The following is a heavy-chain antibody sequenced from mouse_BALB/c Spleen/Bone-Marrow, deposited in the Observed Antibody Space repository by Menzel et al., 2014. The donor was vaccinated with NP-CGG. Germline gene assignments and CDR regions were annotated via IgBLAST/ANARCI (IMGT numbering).Heavy chain of an antibody. V-gene: IGHV1-63*02. CDR1: GYTFTNYW. D-gene: IGHD2-4*01. Sequence: QVQLQQSGAELVRPGTSVKISCKASGYTFTNYWLGWVKQRPGHGLEWIGDIYPGGGYTDYNEKFKGKATLTADTSSSTAYIQLSSLTSEDSTVYFCARDMITTRAMDYWGQGTSVTVSS. CDR3: ARDMITTRAMDY. CDR2: IYPGGGYT. J-gene: IGHJ4*01.